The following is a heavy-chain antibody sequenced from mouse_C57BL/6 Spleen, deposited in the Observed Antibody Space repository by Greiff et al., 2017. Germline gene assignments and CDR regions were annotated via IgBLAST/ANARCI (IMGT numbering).Heavy chain of an antibody. J-gene: IGHJ4*01. Sequence: VQLQQSGAELARPGASVKMSCKASGYTFTSYTMHWVKQRPGQGLEWIGYINPSSGYTKYNQKFKDKATLTADKSSSTAYMQLSSLTSEDSAVYYCARDYDGSDYYAMDYWGQGTSVTVSS. CDR3: ARDYDGSDYYAMDY. CDR2: INPSSGYT. V-gene: IGHV1-4*01. D-gene: IGHD1-1*01. CDR1: GYTFTSYT.